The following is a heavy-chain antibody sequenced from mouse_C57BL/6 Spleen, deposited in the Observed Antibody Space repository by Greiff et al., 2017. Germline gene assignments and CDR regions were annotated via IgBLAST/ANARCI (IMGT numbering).Heavy chain of an antibody. CDR1: GYAFSSYW. J-gene: IGHJ2*01. CDR3: ARWTTIVPYYLDY. Sequence: QVQLQQSGAELVKPGASVKISCKASGYAFSSYWMNWVKQRPGKGLEWIGQIYPGDGDTNYNGKFKGKATLTADKSSSTAYMQLSSLTSEDSAVYFCARWTTIVPYYLDYWGQGTTLTVSS. D-gene: IGHD1-1*01. V-gene: IGHV1-80*01. CDR2: IYPGDGDT.